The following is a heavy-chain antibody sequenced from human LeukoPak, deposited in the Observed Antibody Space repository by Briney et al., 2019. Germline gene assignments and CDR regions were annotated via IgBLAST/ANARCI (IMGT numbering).Heavy chain of an antibody. V-gene: IGHV4-39*01. Sequence: SETLSLTCTVSGASISDSYYFWGWIRQPPGKGLEWIATVDYRGTTYYNSALKSRATISADTSKNQFYLDLNSMTAADTAVYFCARRRAYNYFDPWGQGTLVTVSS. CDR2: VDYRGTT. J-gene: IGHJ5*02. CDR3: ARRRAYNYFDP. CDR1: GASISDSYYF.